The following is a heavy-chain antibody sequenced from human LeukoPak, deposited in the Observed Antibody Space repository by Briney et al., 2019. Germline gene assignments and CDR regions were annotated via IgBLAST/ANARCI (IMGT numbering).Heavy chain of an antibody. CDR2: IYYSGST. CDR3: ARVTGSGSWYDYYYYYGMDV. D-gene: IGHD6-13*01. Sequence: PSETLSLTCTVSGGSISSSSYYWGWIRQPPGKGLEWIGSIYYSGSTYYNPSLKSRVTISVDTSKNQFSLKLSSVTAADTAVYYCARVTGSGSWYDYYYYYGMDVWGQGTTVTVSS. J-gene: IGHJ6*02. CDR1: GGSISSSSYY. V-gene: IGHV4-39*07.